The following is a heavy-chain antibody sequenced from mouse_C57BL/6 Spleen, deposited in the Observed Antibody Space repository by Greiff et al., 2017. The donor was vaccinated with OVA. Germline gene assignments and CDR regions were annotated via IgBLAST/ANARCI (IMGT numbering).Heavy chain of an antibody. CDR1: GFTIKNSY. V-gene: IGHV14-3*01. D-gene: IGHD4-1*01. CDR2: IVPANGIT. CDR3: EQGRGDY. Sequence: VQLQQSVAELVRPGASVKLSCTASGFTIKNSYMHWVKQRPEQGLEWIGRIVPANGITQYDPKFQGKATITADTSSNTACLQTSSLTSEDTAIYYCEQGRGDYWGQGTSLTVSS. J-gene: IGHJ4*01.